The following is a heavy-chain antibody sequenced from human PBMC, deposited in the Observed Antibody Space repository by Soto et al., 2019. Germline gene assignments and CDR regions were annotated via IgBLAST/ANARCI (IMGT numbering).Heavy chain of an antibody. D-gene: IGHD1-7*01. V-gene: IGHV3-11*01. CDR3: ARGELHWYFDP. Sequence: QVQLVESGGGLVKPGGSLRLSCAASGFTFSDYYMSWIRQSPGKGLEWVSDISSNDNTIYYADSVKGRFTISRDNAKNSLYLQMNSLRAEDTAVYYCARGELHWYFDPWGRGILVTVSS. CDR1: GFTFSDYY. CDR2: ISSNDNTI. J-gene: IGHJ2*01.